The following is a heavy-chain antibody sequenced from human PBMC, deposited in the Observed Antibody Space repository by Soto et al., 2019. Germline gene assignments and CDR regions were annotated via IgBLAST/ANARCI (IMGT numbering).Heavy chain of an antibody. D-gene: IGHD6-13*01. V-gene: IGHV3-33*01. J-gene: IGHJ5*02. CDR2: IWYDGSNK. CDR1: GFTFSSYG. CDR3: ARDSIAAAGTLGWFDP. Sequence: QVQLVESGGGVVQPGRSLRLSCAASGFTFSSYGMHWVRQAPGKGLEWVAVIWYDGSNKYYADSVKGRFTISRDNSKNTLYLQMNSLRAEDTAVYYCARDSIAAAGTLGWFDPWGQGTLVTVSS.